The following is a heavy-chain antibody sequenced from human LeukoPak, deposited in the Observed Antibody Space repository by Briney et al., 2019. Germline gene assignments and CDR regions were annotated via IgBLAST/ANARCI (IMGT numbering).Heavy chain of an antibody. J-gene: IGHJ4*02. CDR3: ARYIVVPGPPSVMTYYIDH. Sequence: PGGTLRLSCGASGFTFSDHYMTWTRQPPGKGLEWLSYITSSGSTISYADSVNGRFTVSRDNAKTSLYLHMNSLKVEATAVYYCARYIVVPGPPSVMTYYIDHWGQGTQVTVSS. CDR2: ITSSGSTI. D-gene: IGHD2-21*01. V-gene: IGHV3-11*01. CDR1: GFTFSDHY.